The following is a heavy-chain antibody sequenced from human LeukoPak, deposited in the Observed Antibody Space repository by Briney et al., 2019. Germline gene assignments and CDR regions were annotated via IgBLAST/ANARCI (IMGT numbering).Heavy chain of an antibody. CDR1: GYTFTGYY. CDR2: INPNSGGT. V-gene: IGHV1-2*02. CDR3: ASPYYYGSGSYYSSWFDP. Sequence: ASVKVSCKASGYTFTGYYMHWVRQAPGQGLEWMGWINPNSGGTNYAQKFQGRVTMTRDTSISAAYMELSRPRSDDTAVYYCASPYYYGSGSYYSSWFDPWGQGTLVTVSS. J-gene: IGHJ5*02. D-gene: IGHD3-10*01.